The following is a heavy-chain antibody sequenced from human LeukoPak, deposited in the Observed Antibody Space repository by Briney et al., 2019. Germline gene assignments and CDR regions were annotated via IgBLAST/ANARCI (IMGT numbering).Heavy chain of an antibody. Sequence: SETLSLTCAVYGGSFSGYYWSWIRQPPGKGLEWIGEINHSGSTNYNPSLTSRVTISVDTSKNQFSLKLSSVTAADTAVYYCARTGLGARDKRRRSNWFDPWGQGTLVTVSS. D-gene: IGHD1-26*01. CDR2: INHSGST. V-gene: IGHV4-34*01. CDR1: GGSFSGYY. CDR3: ARTGLGARDKRRRSNWFDP. J-gene: IGHJ5*02.